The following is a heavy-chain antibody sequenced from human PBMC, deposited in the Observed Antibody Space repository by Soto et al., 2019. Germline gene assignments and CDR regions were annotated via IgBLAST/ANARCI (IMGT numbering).Heavy chain of an antibody. J-gene: IGHJ4*02. CDR1: GVTVSNNL. Sequence: EVQLVESGGGLVQPGGSLRLSCAASGVTVSNNLMSWVRQAPGKGLECVSIIYSGGGTHYADSVRGRFTISRDNSKNTVYLQMNSLKADDTAVYYCARNVPVITLGYWGQGTLVTVSS. D-gene: IGHD3-16*01. CDR3: ARNVPVITLGY. V-gene: IGHV3-66*01. CDR2: IYSGGGT.